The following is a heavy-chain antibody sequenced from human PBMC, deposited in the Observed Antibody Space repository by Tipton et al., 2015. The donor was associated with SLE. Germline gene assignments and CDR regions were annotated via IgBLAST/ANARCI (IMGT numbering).Heavy chain of an antibody. Sequence: TLSLTCAVSGYSISSGYYWGWIRQPPGQGLEWIGEIYHSGSNKYNPSLKSRVTISVDTSKNQFSLKLSSVTAADTAVYYCARSAVADHFDYWGQGTLVTVSS. V-gene: IGHV4-38-2*01. J-gene: IGHJ4*02. D-gene: IGHD6-19*01. CDR1: GYSISSGYY. CDR3: ARSAVADHFDY. CDR2: IYHSGSN.